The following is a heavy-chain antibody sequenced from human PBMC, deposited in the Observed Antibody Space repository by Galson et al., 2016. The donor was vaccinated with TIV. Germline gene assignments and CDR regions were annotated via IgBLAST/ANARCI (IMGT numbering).Heavy chain of an antibody. D-gene: IGHD3-3*01. CDR2: IDKDGNEK. CDR1: GFTFGNYW. Sequence: SLRLSCAASGFTFGNYWMSWVRQAPGKGLEWVANIDKDGNEKYYVDSVKGRFTISRDNAKNTLYLQMNSLRAEDMAIFYCARLLEWTHEAFDTWGQGTVVTVSA. CDR3: ARLLEWTHEAFDT. J-gene: IGHJ3*02. V-gene: IGHV3-7*01.